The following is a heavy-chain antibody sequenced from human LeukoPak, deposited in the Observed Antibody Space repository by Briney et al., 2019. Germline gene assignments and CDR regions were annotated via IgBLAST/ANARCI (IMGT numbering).Heavy chain of an antibody. Sequence: GGSLRLSCAASGFTFSSYAMSWVRQAPGKGLEWVSAISGSGGSTYYADSVKGRFTISRDNSKNTLYLQMNSLRAEDTAVYYCAKDQGGYDRLEAAAGTVGAFDIWGQGTMVTVSS. CDR1: GFTFSSYA. CDR3: AKDQGGYDRLEAAAGTVGAFDI. J-gene: IGHJ3*02. V-gene: IGHV3-23*01. CDR2: ISGSGGST. D-gene: IGHD6-13*01.